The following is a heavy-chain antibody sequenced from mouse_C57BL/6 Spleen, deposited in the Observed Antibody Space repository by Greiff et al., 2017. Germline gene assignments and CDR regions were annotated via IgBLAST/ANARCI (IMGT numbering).Heavy chain of an antibody. Sequence: EVQLQQSGAELVKPGASVKLSCTASGFNIKDYSMHWVKQRTEQGLEWIGRIDPEDGETKYAPQFQGKATRTADTSSNTAYLQLSSLTSEDTAVYYCARGWYSNPYFDYWGQGTTLTVSS. D-gene: IGHD2-5*01. V-gene: IGHV14-2*01. CDR1: GFNIKDYS. J-gene: IGHJ2*01. CDR3: ARGWYSNPYFDY. CDR2: IDPEDGET.